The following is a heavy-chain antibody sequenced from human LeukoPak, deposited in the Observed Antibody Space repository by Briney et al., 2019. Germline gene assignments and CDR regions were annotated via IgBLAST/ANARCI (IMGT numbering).Heavy chain of an antibody. V-gene: IGHV1-3*01. CDR3: ARAPMGRGALY. Sequence: ASVKVSCKASGYTFTSYAMHWVRQAPGQRLEWMGWINAGNGNTKYSQKFQGRVTITRDTSASTAYMELSSLRSDDTAFYYCARAPMGRGALYWGQGTLVTVNS. J-gene: IGHJ4*02. CDR2: INAGNGNT. CDR1: GYTFTSYA. D-gene: IGHD3-10*01.